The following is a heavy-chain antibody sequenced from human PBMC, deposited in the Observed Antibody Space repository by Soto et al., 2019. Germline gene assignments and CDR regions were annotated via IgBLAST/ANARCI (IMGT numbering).Heavy chain of an antibody. CDR3: ARAGTAMDNYYYGMDV. D-gene: IGHD5-18*01. CDR1: GGTFSSYT. V-gene: IGHV1-69*02. CDR2: IIPILGIA. J-gene: IGHJ6*02. Sequence: SVKVSCKASGGTFSSYTISWVRQAPGQGLEWMGRIIPILGIANYAQKFQGRVTITADKSTSTAYMELSSLRSEDTAVYYCARAGTAMDNYYYGMDVWGQGTTVTVSS.